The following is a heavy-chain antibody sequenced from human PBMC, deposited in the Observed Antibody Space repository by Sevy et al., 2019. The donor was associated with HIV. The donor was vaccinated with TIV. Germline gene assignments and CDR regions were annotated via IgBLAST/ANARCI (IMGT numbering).Heavy chain of an antibody. CDR2: INYGGSI. D-gene: IGHD6-19*01. V-gene: IGHV4-39*01. CDR1: GASISSSGYY. Sequence: SETLSLTCTVSGASISSSGYYWGWIRQPPGKGLEWIASINYGGSIFYNPSLKSRVSISSDTSKNKFSLKLNSVTAADTAIYYCVGPTLTYSSGWSYYDSWGEGTVVTVSS. J-gene: IGHJ4*02. CDR3: VGPTLTYSSGWSYYDS.